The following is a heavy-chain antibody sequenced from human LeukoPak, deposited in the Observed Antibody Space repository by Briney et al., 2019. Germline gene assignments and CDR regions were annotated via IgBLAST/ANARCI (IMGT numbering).Heavy chain of an antibody. Sequence: SETLSLTCAVYGGSFSGYYWSWIRQPPGKGLEWIGEINHSGSTNYNPSLKSRVTISVDTSKNQFSLKLSSVTAADTAVYYCARLGLGMTLYAFDIWGQGTMVTVSS. CDR2: INHSGST. CDR3: ARLGLGMTLYAFDI. V-gene: IGHV4-34*01. CDR1: GGSFSGYY. J-gene: IGHJ3*02. D-gene: IGHD3-3*01.